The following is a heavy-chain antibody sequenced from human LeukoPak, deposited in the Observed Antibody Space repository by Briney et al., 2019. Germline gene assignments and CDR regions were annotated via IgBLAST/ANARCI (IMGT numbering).Heavy chain of an antibody. CDR1: GFTFSSYA. D-gene: IGHD3-22*01. Sequence: GGSLRLSCAASGFTFSSYAMSWVRQAPGKGLEWVSAISGSGGSTYYADSVKGRFTISRDNAKNSLYLQMNSLRAEDTAVYYCASSCYYDSSGYYPHFDYWGQGTLVTVSS. CDR3: ASSCYYDSSGYYPHFDY. V-gene: IGHV3-23*01. CDR2: ISGSGGST. J-gene: IGHJ4*02.